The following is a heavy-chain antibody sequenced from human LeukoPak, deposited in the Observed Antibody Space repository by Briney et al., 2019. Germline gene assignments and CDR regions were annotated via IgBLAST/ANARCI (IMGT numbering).Heavy chain of an antibody. Sequence: SETLSLTCTVSGGSISSYYWSWIRQPPGKGLEWIGYIYYSGSTNYNPSLKSRVTISVDTSKNQFSLKLSPVTAADTAVYYCARTPVEGDTAMVAFTEAFDIWGQGTMVTVSS. V-gene: IGHV4-59*01. CDR3: ARTPVEGDTAMVAFTEAFDI. J-gene: IGHJ3*02. CDR1: GGSISSYY. CDR2: IYYSGST. D-gene: IGHD5-18*01.